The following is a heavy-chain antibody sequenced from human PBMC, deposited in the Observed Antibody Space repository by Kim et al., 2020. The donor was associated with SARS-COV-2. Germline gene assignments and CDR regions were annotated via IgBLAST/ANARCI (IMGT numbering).Heavy chain of an antibody. V-gene: IGHV4-39*01. J-gene: IGHJ5*02. CDR3: ARHEIPGSGSYSWGWFDP. CDR1: GGSISSSSYY. CDR2: IYYSGST. D-gene: IGHD3-10*01. Sequence: SETLSLTCTVSGGSISSSSYYWGWIRQPPGKGLEWIGSIYYSGSTYYNPSLKSRVTISVDTSKNQFSLKLSSVTAADTAVYYCARHEIPGSGSYSWGWFDPWGQGTLVTVSS.